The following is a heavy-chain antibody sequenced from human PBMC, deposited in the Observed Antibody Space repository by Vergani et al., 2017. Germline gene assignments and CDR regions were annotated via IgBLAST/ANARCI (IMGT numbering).Heavy chain of an antibody. D-gene: IGHD3-22*01. V-gene: IGHV3-7*03. Sequence: EVQLVESGGGLVQPGGSLRLSCAASGFTFSGNWMTWVRQAPGKGLEWVANIKQDGSEKYYVDSVKGRLTISRDNSKNTLSLQMNSLTAEDTAIYYWAGPQGTSAYYYGGFDYWGQGILVTVSS. J-gene: IGHJ4*02. CDR1: GFTFSGNW. CDR3: AGPQGTSAYYYGGFDY. CDR2: IKQDGSEK.